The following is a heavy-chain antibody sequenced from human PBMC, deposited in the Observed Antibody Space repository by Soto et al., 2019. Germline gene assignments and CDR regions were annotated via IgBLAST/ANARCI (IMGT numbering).Heavy chain of an antibody. CDR1: GFTFRNYG. D-gene: IGHD3-22*01. J-gene: IGHJ3*01. Sequence: GGSLRLSCAASGFTFRNYGMNWVRQAPGKGLEWVSYIGIGSSTKYYADSVKGRFTISRDNAKNSLYLQMNSLRAEDTAVYYCARDQLFYNDISGRPLNAFDVWGQGTKVTVSS. V-gene: IGHV3-48*01. CDR2: IGIGSSTK. CDR3: ARDQLFYNDISGRPLNAFDV.